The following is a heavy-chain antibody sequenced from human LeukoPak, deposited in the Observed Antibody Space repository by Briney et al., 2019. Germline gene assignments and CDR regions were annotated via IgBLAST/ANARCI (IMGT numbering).Heavy chain of an antibody. J-gene: IGHJ4*02. D-gene: IGHD1-26*01. CDR2: MNPKSGNT. V-gene: IGHV1-8*01. CDR3: ARVWGAIDY. CDR1: GYTFTNYD. Sequence: GASVKVSCKNSGYTFTNYDINWVRQATGQGLEWMGWMNPKSGNTGSAQRFQGRVTMTRDTSISTAYMELSSLRSEDTAVYYCARVWGAIDYWGQGTLVTVSS.